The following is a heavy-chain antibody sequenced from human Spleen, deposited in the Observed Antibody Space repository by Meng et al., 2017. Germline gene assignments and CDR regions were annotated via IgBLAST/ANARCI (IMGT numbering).Heavy chain of an antibody. V-gene: IGHV4-38-2*01. J-gene: IGHJ4*02. D-gene: IGHD6-13*01. CDR2: VSHSGTT. CDR1: ASSMTSGYY. CDR3: ARVGKSSNLFGGHYCDS. Sequence: SETLSLTCAVSASSMTSGYYWGWIRQPPGKGLEWIGSVSHSGTTSYNPSLKSRVTISVDTSKNQFSLKLSSVTAADTSVYYCARVGKSSNLFGGHYCDSWGQGTLVTVSS.